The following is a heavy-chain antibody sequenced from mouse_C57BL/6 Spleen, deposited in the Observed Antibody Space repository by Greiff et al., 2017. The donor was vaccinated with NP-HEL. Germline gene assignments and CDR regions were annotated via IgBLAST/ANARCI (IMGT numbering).Heavy chain of an antibody. CDR3: ARWENGNYFY. Sequence: QVQLQQPGAELVKPGASVKLSCKASGYTFTSYWMQWVKQRPGQGLEWIGEIDPSDSYTNYNQKFKGKATLTVDTSSSTAYMQLSSLTSEDSAVYYCARWENGNYFYWGQGTLVTVSA. CDR2: IDPSDSYT. J-gene: IGHJ3*01. V-gene: IGHV1-50*01. CDR1: GYTFTSYW. D-gene: IGHD2-1*01.